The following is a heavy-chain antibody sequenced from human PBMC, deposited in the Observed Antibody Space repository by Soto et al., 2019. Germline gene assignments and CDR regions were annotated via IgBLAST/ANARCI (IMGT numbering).Heavy chain of an antibody. CDR3: ARVNWNYRGIDF. V-gene: IGHV3-11*06. D-gene: IGHD1-7*01. CDR2: ITNSTVYT. CDR1: GFTFSDYY. J-gene: IGHJ4*02. Sequence: QVQLVESGGGLVKPGGSLRLSCAASGFTFSDYYMTWIRQAPGKGLEWVSFITNSTVYTNYADSVKGRFTISRDNAKNSLYLQMNSLSAEDTAVYYCARVNWNYRGIDFWGQGTLVTVSS.